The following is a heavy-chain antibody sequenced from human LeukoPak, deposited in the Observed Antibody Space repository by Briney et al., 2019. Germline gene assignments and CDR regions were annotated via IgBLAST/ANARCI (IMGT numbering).Heavy chain of an antibody. CDR1: GFTFSSYG. D-gene: IGHD6-13*01. Sequence: PGGSLRLSCAASGFTFSSYGMHWVRQAPGKGLEWVSGINWNGRSTGYADSVKGRFTISRDNAKNSLYLQMNSLRAEDTAFYYCARAKYSSTWYGNWFDPWGQGTLVTVSS. CDR3: ARAKYSSTWYGNWFDP. V-gene: IGHV3-20*04. J-gene: IGHJ5*02. CDR2: INWNGRST.